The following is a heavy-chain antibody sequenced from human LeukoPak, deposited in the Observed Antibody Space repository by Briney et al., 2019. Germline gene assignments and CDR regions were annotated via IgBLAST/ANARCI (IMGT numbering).Heavy chain of an antibody. J-gene: IGHJ4*02. Sequence: GGSLRLPCAASGFTFSSNAMSWVRQAPGKGLEWVSTIGYSGGSIYYADSVKGRFTISRDISKNTLYLQMKSLGAEDTAVYYCAKIRGGYSNDGFDSWGQGTLVTVSS. CDR2: IGYSGGSI. D-gene: IGHD5-12*01. CDR1: GFTFSSNA. V-gene: IGHV3-23*01. CDR3: AKIRGGYSNDGFDS.